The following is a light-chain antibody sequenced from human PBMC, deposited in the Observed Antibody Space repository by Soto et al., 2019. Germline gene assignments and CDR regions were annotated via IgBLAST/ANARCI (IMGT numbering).Light chain of an antibody. Sequence: DIQMTQSPSSLSASVGARVTITCRASQSIRNYLNWYQQKPGKAPQLLIYAASTLQSGVPSRFRGSGSLTDFTLTISSLLPEDFATYYCQQSYSTFMYTFGQGATLESK. CDR2: AAS. CDR3: QQSYSTFMYT. V-gene: IGKV1-39*01. J-gene: IGKJ2*01. CDR1: QSIRNY.